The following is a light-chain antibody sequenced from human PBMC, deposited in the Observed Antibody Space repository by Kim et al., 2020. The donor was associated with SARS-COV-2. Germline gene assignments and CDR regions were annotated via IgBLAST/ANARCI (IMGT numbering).Light chain of an antibody. CDR1: HLMPRSD. Sequence: SPPLPCRAGHLMPRSDIARYQHKRGQPPRLLIYAASSSPPDIPVRFSGGGSGTDFTLTISRLEPEDVALYYCHLYGRSQTLGGGTKLEI. J-gene: IGKJ2*01. CDR2: AAS. CDR3: HLYGRSQT. V-gene: IGKV3-20*01.